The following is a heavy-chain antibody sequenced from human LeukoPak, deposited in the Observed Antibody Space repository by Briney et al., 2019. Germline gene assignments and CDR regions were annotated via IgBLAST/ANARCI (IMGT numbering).Heavy chain of an antibody. Sequence: GGSLGLSCAASGFTFSTYAMNWVRQAPGMGLEWVSYISSTSTTIYYADSVKGRFTISRDNAKNSLYLQMNSLRAEDTAVYYCARDRAIHYYYMDVWGKGTTVTISS. V-gene: IGHV3-48*04. CDR1: GFTFSTYA. CDR3: ARDRAIHYYYMDV. CDR2: ISSTSTTI. J-gene: IGHJ6*03.